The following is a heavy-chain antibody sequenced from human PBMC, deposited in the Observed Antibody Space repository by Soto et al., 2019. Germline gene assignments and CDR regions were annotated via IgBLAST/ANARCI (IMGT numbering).Heavy chain of an antibody. J-gene: IGHJ4*02. CDR2: IDPDTGDT. V-gene: IGHV1-2*02. Sequence: ASVKVSCKASGYSFTGYYIHWVRQAPGQGLEWMGWIDPDTGDTAPAEQFQGRVTMRKDTSISTVYMELNSLRSDDTAIYYCARVIKIVRAGTVSDFWGQGTLVTVSS. CDR1: GYSFTGYY. D-gene: IGHD2-21*01. CDR3: ARVIKIVRAGTVSDF.